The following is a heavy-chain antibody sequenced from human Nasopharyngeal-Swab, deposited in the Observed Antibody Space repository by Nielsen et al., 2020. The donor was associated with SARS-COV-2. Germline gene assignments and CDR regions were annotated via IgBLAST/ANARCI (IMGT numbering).Heavy chain of an antibody. CDR3: ASPPLDSSGYYYGFRY. V-gene: IGHV3-30-3*01. CDR1: GFTFSSSA. J-gene: IGHJ4*02. Sequence: GESLKISCAASGFTFSSSAMHWVRQAPGKGLEWVAVISYDGSNKYFADSVKGRFTISRDNPKNTLYLQMNSLRAEDTAVYYCASPPLDSSGYYYGFRYWGRGTLVTVSS. D-gene: IGHD3-22*01. CDR2: ISYDGSNK.